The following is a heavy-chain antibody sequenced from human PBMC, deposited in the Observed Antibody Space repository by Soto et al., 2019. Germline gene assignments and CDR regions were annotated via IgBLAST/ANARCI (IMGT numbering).Heavy chain of an antibody. J-gene: IGHJ5*02. D-gene: IGHD3-16*01. V-gene: IGHV3-48*03. CDR3: ARQPAHVYEAAPKWFDP. CDR2: ISTSGRTI. Sequence: EVLLVESGGGLVQPGGSLRLSCTASGFTFSSYDMNWVRQAPCKGLEWISYISTSGRTIFDAGSVKGRFTISRDNTRKTLFLQMDSLRPEDTAVYYCARQPAHVYEAAPKWFDPWGQGTLVIVSS. CDR1: GFTFSSYD.